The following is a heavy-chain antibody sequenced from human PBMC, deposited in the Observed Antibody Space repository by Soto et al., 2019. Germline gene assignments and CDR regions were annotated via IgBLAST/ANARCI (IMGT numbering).Heavy chain of an antibody. D-gene: IGHD4-17*01. V-gene: IGHV1-18*01. Sequence: ASVKVSCKASGYTFTSYGISWVRQAPGQGLEWMGWISAYNGNTNYAQKLQGRVTMTTDTSTSTAYMELRSLRSDDTAVYYCARDQAFRMTSWFDPWGQGTLVTVSS. CDR1: GYTFTSYG. J-gene: IGHJ5*02. CDR3: ARDQAFRMTSWFDP. CDR2: ISAYNGNT.